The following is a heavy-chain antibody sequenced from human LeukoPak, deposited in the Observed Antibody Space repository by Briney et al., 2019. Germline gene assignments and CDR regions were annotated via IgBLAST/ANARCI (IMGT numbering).Heavy chain of an antibody. CDR2: IKQDGSEK. CDR3: AKSDLGYSYGYRVPDH. V-gene: IGHV3-7*03. Sequence: GGSLRLSCAASGFTFSSYWMSWVRQAPGKGLEWVANIKQDGSEKYYVDSVKGRFTISRDNAKNSLYLQMNSLRAEDTAVYYCAKSDLGYSYGYRVPDHWGQGTLVTVSS. CDR1: GFTFSSYW. J-gene: IGHJ4*02. D-gene: IGHD5-18*01.